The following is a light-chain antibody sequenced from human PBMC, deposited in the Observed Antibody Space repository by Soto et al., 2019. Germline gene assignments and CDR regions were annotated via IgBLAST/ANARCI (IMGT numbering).Light chain of an antibody. Sequence: EIVMTQSPATLSVSPGGRATLSCRASQSVSSDLAWYQQKPGQAPRLLIYGASTRATGIPARFSDSGSGTEFTLTISSLQSEDFAVYYCQQYNNWPRAFGPGTKVDIK. V-gene: IGKV3-15*01. CDR2: GAS. CDR1: QSVSSD. J-gene: IGKJ3*01. CDR3: QQYNNWPRA.